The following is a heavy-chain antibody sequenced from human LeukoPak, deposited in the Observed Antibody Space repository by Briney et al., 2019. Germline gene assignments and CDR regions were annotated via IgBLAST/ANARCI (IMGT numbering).Heavy chain of an antibody. CDR1: GYTFTGYY. Sequence: ASVKVSCKASGYTFTGYYLHWVRQAPGQGLAWMGWINPNSGGTNYAQKFQGRVTMTRDTSISTGYMELSRLRSDDTAVYYCATLVIAVAGGFGDYWGQGTLVTVPS. CDR3: ATLVIAVAGGFGDY. CDR2: INPNSGGT. D-gene: IGHD6-19*01. V-gene: IGHV1-2*02. J-gene: IGHJ4*02.